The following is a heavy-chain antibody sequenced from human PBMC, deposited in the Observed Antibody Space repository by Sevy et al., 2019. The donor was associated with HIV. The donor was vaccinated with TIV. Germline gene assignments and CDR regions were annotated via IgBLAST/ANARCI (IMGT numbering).Heavy chain of an antibody. Sequence: GGSLRLSCAASGFTFSDYVMHWVRQAPGKGLEWLARISHDTTVKYYADSLKGRFTISRDNSKNTLYRQMNSLRHEDTAVYHCARDADWSLNYWGQGTLVTVSS. CDR1: GFTFSDYV. CDR3: ARDADWSLNY. J-gene: IGHJ4*02. D-gene: IGHD3-9*01. V-gene: IGHV3-30*04. CDR2: ISHDTTVK.